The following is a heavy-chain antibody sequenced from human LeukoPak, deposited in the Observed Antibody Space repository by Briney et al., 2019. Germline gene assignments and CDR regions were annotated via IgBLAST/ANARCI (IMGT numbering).Heavy chain of an antibody. D-gene: IGHD3-22*01. Sequence: SETLSLTCSASGYSLSRGYYWAWIRQPPGRGREWIGTVYHIGNTYYNPSLGSRASMSVDTSTNEFSLTLKSVTAADTAVYYCARAGWIITSAIDYWGQGALVTVSS. CDR3: ARAGWIITSAIDY. V-gene: IGHV4-38-2*02. CDR2: VYHIGNT. CDR1: GYSLSRGYY. J-gene: IGHJ4*02.